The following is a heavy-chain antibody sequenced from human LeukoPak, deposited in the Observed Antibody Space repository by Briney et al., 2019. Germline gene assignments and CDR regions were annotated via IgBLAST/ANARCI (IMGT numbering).Heavy chain of an antibody. V-gene: IGHV4-39*01. Sequence: SETLSLTCTVSGGSISSSSYSWGWIRQPPGKGLEWIGSIYYSGSTYYNPSLKSRVTISVDTSKNQFSLKLSSVTAADTAVYYCAYSSGFLRWFDPWGQGTLVTVSS. J-gene: IGHJ5*02. CDR2: IYYSGST. CDR3: AYSSGFLRWFDP. D-gene: IGHD6-19*01. CDR1: GGSISSSSYS.